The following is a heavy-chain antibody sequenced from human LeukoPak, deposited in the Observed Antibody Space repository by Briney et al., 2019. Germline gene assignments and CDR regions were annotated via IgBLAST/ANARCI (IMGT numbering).Heavy chain of an antibody. CDR1: GFTFSSYA. Sequence: GGSLRLSCAASGFTFSSYAMSWVRQAPGKGLEWVSAISGSGGSTYYADSVKGRFTISRDNSKNTLYLQMNSLRAVDTAVYYCAKDASLPYYYDSSGYMVYWGQGTLVTVSS. V-gene: IGHV3-23*01. J-gene: IGHJ4*02. CDR2: ISGSGGST. CDR3: AKDASLPYYYDSSGYMVY. D-gene: IGHD3-22*01.